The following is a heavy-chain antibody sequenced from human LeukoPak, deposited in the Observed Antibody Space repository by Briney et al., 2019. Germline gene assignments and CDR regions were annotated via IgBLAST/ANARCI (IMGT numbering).Heavy chain of an antibody. J-gene: IGHJ4*02. D-gene: IGHD6-19*01. Sequence: SSETLSLTCTVSGDSISSTNYYWGRIRQPPGKGLEWIGSIYYSGSTYYNPSLESRVTISVDTSKNQFSLKLSSVTAADTAVYYCATSGWYLLPGVYWGQGTLVTVSS. V-gene: IGHV4-39*01. CDR1: GDSISSTNYY. CDR3: ATSGWYLLPGVY. CDR2: IYYSGST.